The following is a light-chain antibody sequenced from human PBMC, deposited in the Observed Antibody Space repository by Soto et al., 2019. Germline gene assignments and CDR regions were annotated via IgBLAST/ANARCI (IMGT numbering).Light chain of an antibody. CDR1: FSNIGSNF. CDR2: RNN. J-gene: IGLJ3*02. Sequence: QYVLTQPPSASGTPGQTVTISCSGRFSNIGSNFIYWYQQLPGTAPKLLIYRNNERPSGVPDRCSASKSGTSASLAISGLRSEDEADYHCAAWDDSLSGVVFGGWTQLTVL. CDR3: AAWDDSLSGVV. V-gene: IGLV1-47*01.